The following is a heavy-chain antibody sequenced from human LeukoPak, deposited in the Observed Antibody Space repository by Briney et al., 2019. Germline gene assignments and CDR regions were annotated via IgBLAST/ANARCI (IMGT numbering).Heavy chain of an antibody. CDR2: IIPIFGTA. D-gene: IGHD1-26*01. CDR1: GGTFSSYA. V-gene: IGHV1-69*13. J-gene: IGHJ6*03. Sequence: ASVKVSCKASGGTFSSYAISWVRQAPGQGLEWMGGIIPIFGTANYAQKFQGRVTITADGSTSTAYMELSSLRSEDTAVYYCARFATLLYYYYYMDVWGKGTTVTVSS. CDR3: ARFATLLYYYYYMDV.